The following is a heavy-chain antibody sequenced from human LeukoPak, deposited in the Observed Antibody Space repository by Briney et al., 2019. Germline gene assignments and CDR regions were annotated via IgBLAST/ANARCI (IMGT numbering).Heavy chain of an antibody. D-gene: IGHD1-26*01. CDR1: GFTFSSYW. J-gene: IGHJ4*02. Sequence: GGSLRLSCAASGFTFSSYWLHWVRQAPGKGLVWVSRINSDGSSTSYADSVKGRFTISRDNAKNTLYLQMNSLRAEDTAVYYCARDRGGRGYYSLDYWGQGTLVTVSS. CDR2: INSDGSST. CDR3: ARDRGGRGYYSLDY. V-gene: IGHV3-74*01.